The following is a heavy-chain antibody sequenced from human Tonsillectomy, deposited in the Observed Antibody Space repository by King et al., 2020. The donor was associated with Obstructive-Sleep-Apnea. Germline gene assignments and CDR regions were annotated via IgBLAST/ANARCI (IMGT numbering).Heavy chain of an antibody. D-gene: IGHD2-15*01. V-gene: IGHV4-39*07. CDR2: IYYSGST. J-gene: IGHJ4*02. Sequence: LPLQESGPGLVKPSETLSLTCTVSGGSISSSSYYWGWIRQPPGKGLEWIGSIYYSGSTYYNPSLKSRVTISVDTSKNQFSLKLSSVTAADTAVYYCARGNGYCSGGSCEEPYFDYWGQGTLVTVSS. CDR1: GGSISSSSYY. CDR3: ARGNGYCSGGSCEEPYFDY.